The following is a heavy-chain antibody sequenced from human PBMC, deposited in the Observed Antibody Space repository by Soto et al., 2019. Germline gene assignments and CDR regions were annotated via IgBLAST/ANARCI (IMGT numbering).Heavy chain of an antibody. CDR2: ISSSSSYI. V-gene: IGHV3-21*01. Sequence: GGSLRLSCAASGFTFSSYSMNWVRQAPGKGLEWVSSISSSSSYIYYADSVKGRFTISRDNAKNSLYLQMNSLRAEDTAVYYCARDRTCSGGSCIALRYGMDGWGQGTKVTGSS. CDR3: ARDRTCSGGSCIALRYGMDG. D-gene: IGHD2-15*01. CDR1: GFTFSSYS. J-gene: IGHJ6*02.